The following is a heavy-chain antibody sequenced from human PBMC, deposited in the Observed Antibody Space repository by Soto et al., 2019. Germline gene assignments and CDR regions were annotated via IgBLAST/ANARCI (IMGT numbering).Heavy chain of an antibody. CDR1: GFTFSSYA. V-gene: IGHV3-23*01. J-gene: IGHJ6*01. Sequence: EVQLLESGGGLVQPGGSLRLSCAASGFTFSSYAMSWVRQAPGKGLEWVSAISGSGGSTYYADSVKGRFTISRDNSKNTLYLQMNSLRAEDTAVYYCAKDGLVGYYGSGSPDYYYYGMDVW. CDR2: ISGSGGST. D-gene: IGHD3-10*01. CDR3: AKDGLVGYYGSGSPDYYYYGMDV.